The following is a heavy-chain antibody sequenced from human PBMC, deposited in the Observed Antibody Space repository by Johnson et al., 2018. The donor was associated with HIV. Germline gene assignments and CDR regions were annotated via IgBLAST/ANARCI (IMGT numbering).Heavy chain of an antibody. Sequence: EVQLVGSGGGLVQPGGSLRLSCAASGFTVSSNYMSWVRQAPGKGLEWVSVIYSGGSTYYADSVKGRFTISRDNSKNTLYLQMNSLRAEDTAVYYCARHSTSSTMGAVDIWGQGTMVTVSS. CDR3: ARHSTSSTMGAVDI. V-gene: IGHV3-66*04. J-gene: IGHJ3*02. D-gene: IGHD6-6*01. CDR2: IYSGGST. CDR1: GFTVSSNY.